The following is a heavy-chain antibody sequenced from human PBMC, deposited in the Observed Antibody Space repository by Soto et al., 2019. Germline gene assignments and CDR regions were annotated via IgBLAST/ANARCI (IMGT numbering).Heavy chain of an antibody. CDR3: ASTDSATGAYYFDY. J-gene: IGHJ4*02. CDR1: GGSFSGYY. D-gene: IGHD5-12*01. Sequence: SETLSLTCAVYGGSFSGYYWSWIRQPPGKGLEWIGEINHSGSTNYNPSLKSRVTISVDTSKNQFSLKLSSVTAADTAVYYCASTDSATGAYYFDYGGQGTLVTVSS. CDR2: INHSGST. V-gene: IGHV4-34*01.